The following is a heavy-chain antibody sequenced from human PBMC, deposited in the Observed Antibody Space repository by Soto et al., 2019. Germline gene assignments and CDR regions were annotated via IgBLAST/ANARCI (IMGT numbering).Heavy chain of an antibody. Sequence: PGGSLRLSCAASGFTFSGYTIHWVRQAPGKGLEWLALIWFDGSNKYYADSVKGRFTISRDNAKNTLYLQMNTLGAEDTAVYYCARDLGYNYGHPFDYWGQGTLVTVSS. CDR1: GFTFSGYT. D-gene: IGHD5-18*01. CDR3: ARDLGYNYGHPFDY. V-gene: IGHV3-33*01. CDR2: IWFDGSNK. J-gene: IGHJ4*02.